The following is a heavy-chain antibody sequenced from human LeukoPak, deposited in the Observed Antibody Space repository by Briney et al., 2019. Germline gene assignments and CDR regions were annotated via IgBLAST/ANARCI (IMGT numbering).Heavy chain of an antibody. CDR3: AKRGVVIRVILVGFYKEAYYFDS. CDR1: GITLSNYG. V-gene: IGHV3-23*01. D-gene: IGHD3-22*01. J-gene: IGHJ4*02. CDR2: ISYSGGRT. Sequence: GGSLRLSCAVSGITLSNYGMSWVRQAPGKGLEWVAGISYSGGRTNYADSVKCRFTISRDNAQNTLYLQMNSLRAEDTAVYFCAKRGVVIRVILVGFYKEAYYFDSWGQGALVTVSS.